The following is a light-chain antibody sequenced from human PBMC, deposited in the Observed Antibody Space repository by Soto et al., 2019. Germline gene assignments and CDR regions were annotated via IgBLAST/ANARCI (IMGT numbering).Light chain of an antibody. CDR3: QSFDTSLGRSV. CDR1: SSNIGAGFD. CDR2: GNN. V-gene: IGLV1-40*01. Sequence: QSVLTQPPSVSGAPGQRVTIPCTGTSSNIGAGFDVHWYQHLPGTAPKLLIYGNNHRPSGVPDRFSGSKSGTSASLAITGLQAEDEADYSCQSFDTSLGRSVCCGGTKLTVL. J-gene: IGLJ2*01.